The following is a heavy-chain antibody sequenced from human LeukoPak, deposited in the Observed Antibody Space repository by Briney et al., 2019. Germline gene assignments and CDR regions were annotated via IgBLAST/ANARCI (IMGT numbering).Heavy chain of an antibody. CDR1: GGSVSSGSYY. J-gene: IGHJ4*02. V-gene: IGHV4-61*01. CDR2: IYYSGST. Sequence: SETLSLTCTVSGGSVSSGSYYWSWIRQPPGKGLEWIGYIYYSGSTNYNPSLKSRVTISVDTSKNQFSLKLSSVTAADTAVYYCARDKRYSSGTAYYFVYWGQGTLVTVSS. CDR3: ARDKRYSSGTAYYFVY. D-gene: IGHD6-19*01.